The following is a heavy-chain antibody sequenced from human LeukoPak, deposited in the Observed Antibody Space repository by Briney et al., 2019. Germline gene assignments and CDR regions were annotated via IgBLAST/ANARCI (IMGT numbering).Heavy chain of an antibody. CDR2: IYYSGNT. J-gene: IGHJ6*03. D-gene: IGHD2-2*01. CDR1: GGSISSSSYY. V-gene: IGHV4-39*01. Sequence: SETLSLTCTVSGGSISSSSYYWGWIRQPPGKGLEWIGTIYYSGNTCYNPSLKSRVTISVDTSKNQFSLKLSSVTAADTAVYYCARQGNYCSSTSCYLYHYYVDVWGKGTTVTVSS. CDR3: ARQGNYCSSTSCYLYHYYVDV.